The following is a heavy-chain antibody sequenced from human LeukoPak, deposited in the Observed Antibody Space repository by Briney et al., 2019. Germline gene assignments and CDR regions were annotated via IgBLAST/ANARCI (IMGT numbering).Heavy chain of an antibody. CDR2: IWSDGNNR. J-gene: IGHJ6*03. D-gene: IGHD2-8*02. CDR3: AKDPGASVSGFYMDV. Sequence: PGGSLRLSYAASGFTFRNYGMHWVRQATGEGLEWVSFIWSDGNNRFYADSVKGRFTISRDNSKNMLYLQMDTLRAEDTALYYCAKDPGASVSGFYMDVWGKGTTVIVSS. CDR1: GFTFRNYG. V-gene: IGHV3-30*02.